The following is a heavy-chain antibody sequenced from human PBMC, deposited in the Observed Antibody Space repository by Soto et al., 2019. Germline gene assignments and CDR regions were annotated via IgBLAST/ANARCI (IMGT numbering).Heavy chain of an antibody. CDR3: ARVPTYYDFWSGYYKESNGMDV. V-gene: IGHV3-30-3*01. CDR1: GFTFSSYA. D-gene: IGHD3-3*01. J-gene: IGHJ6*02. Sequence: PGGSLRLSCAASGFTFSSYAVHWVRQAPGKGLEWVAVISYDGSNKYYADSVKGRFTISRDNSKNTLYLQMNSLRAEDTAVYYCARVPTYYDFWSGYYKESNGMDVWGQGTTVTVSS. CDR2: ISYDGSNK.